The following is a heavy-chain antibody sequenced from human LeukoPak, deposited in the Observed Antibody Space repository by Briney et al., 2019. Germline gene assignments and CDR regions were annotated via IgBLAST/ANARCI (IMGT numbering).Heavy chain of an antibody. J-gene: IGHJ4*02. V-gene: IGHV3-53*01. Sequence: GGSLRLSCAASEFSVGYNYMTWVRQAPGKGLEWVALMYSGGDTHYADSVKGRFTISRDNSKNTLYLQMNSLRAEDTAVYYCAKGPPGIVGASYFDYWGQGTLVTVSS. CDR2: MYSGGDT. CDR3: AKGPPGIVGASYFDY. CDR1: EFSVGYNY. D-gene: IGHD1-26*01.